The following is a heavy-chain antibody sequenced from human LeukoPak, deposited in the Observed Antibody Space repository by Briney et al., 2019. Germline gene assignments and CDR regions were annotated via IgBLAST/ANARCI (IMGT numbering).Heavy chain of an antibody. Sequence: GGSLRLSCAASGFIFSSHSMNWVRQAPGKGLEWISHISSRSSTIFYADSVKGRVTISRDNAKNSLYLQMNSLRDEDTAVYYCARDGLQRGYFDYWGQGTLVTVSS. D-gene: IGHD4-11*01. V-gene: IGHV3-48*02. J-gene: IGHJ4*02. CDR3: ARDGLQRGYFDY. CDR1: GFIFSSHS. CDR2: ISSRSSTI.